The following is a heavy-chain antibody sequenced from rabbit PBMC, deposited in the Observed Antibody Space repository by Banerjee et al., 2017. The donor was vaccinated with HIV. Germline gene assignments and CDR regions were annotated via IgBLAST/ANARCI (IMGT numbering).Heavy chain of an antibody. CDR3: ARDGSASSVEFDL. Sequence: QEQLEESGGDLVTPGGTLTLTCTASGFTISSYHMCWVRQAPGKGLEWIACIGTGSGTTYYATWAKGRFTISKTSSTTVTLQMASLTAADTATYFCARDGSASSVEFDLWGPGTLVTVS. J-gene: IGHJ4*01. D-gene: IGHD1-1*01. CDR1: GFTISSYH. CDR2: IGTGSGTT. V-gene: IGHV1S45*01.